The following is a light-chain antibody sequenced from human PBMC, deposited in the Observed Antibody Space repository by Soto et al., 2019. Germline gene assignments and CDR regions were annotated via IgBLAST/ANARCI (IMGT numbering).Light chain of an antibody. CDR3: SSYTSIITVV. V-gene: IGLV2-14*01. J-gene: IGLJ2*01. CDR2: EVS. Sequence: QSVLTQPASVSGSPGQSITISCTGTSSDVGGYNYVSWYQQHPGKAPKLMIYEVSNRPSGVSNRFSGSKSGNTASLTISGLQAEDEADYSCSSYTSIITVVFGGGTQLTVL. CDR1: SSDVGGYNY.